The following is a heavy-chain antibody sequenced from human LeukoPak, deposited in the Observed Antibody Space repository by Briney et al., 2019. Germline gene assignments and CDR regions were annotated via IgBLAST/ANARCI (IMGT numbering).Heavy chain of an antibody. V-gene: IGHV3-23*01. CDR2: ITGSGGST. Sequence: GGSLRLSCAASGFTFSSYAMSWVRQAPGKGLEWVSVITGSGGSTSYADSVKGRFTISRDNSKNTLYLQMNSLRAEDTAVYYCAKEPVGYFDYWGQGTLVTVSS. J-gene: IGHJ4*02. D-gene: IGHD4-23*01. CDR1: GFTFSSYA. CDR3: AKEPVGYFDY.